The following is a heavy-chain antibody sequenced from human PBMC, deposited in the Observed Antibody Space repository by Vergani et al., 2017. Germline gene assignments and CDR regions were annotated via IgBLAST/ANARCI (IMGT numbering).Heavy chain of an antibody. CDR1: GFTFDDYA. Sequence: EVQLLESGGGLVQPGGSLRLSCAASGFTFDDYAMHWVRQAPGKGLEWVSGISWNSGSIGYADSVKGRFTISRDNAKNSLYLQMNSLRAEDTAVYYCARDCSGGSCYSPAFDYWGQGTLVTVSS. V-gene: IGHV3-9*01. CDR2: ISWNSGSI. D-gene: IGHD2-15*01. CDR3: ARDCSGGSCYSPAFDY. J-gene: IGHJ4*02.